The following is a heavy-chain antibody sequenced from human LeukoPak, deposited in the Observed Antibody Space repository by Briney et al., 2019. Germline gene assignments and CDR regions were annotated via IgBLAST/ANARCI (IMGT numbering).Heavy chain of an antibody. D-gene: IGHD5-18*01. V-gene: IGHV1-46*01. Sequence: SVKVSCKASGYTFTSYYMHWVRQAPGQGLEWMGIINPSGGSTSYAQKFQGRVTMTRDTSTSTVYMELSSLRSEDTAVYYCARGAYTRLYSYGYGDLDYWGQGTLVTVSS. CDR3: ARGAYTRLYSYGYGDLDY. J-gene: IGHJ4*02. CDR1: GYTFTSYY. CDR2: INPSGGST.